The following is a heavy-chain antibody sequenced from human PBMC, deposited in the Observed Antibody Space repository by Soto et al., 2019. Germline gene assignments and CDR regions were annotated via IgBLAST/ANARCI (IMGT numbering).Heavy chain of an antibody. CDR2: IYYSGNT. V-gene: IGHV4-31*03. CDR1: GGSINSGGYY. Sequence: QLLESGPGLVKPSQTLSLTCTVSGGSINSGGYYWRWIRQRPGKGLEWIGYIYYSGNTYYDPSLQSRVTISVDTSKDQFSLKLNSVTAADTAVYYCTRYYYGSGSSNWFDPWGQGTLVTVSS. J-gene: IGHJ5*02. D-gene: IGHD3-10*01. CDR3: TRYYYGSGSSNWFDP.